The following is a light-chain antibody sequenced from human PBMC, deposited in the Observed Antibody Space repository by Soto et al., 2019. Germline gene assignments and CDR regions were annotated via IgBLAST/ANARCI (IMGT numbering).Light chain of an antibody. CDR3: CSYAGGYTFV. Sequence: QSALTQPRSVSGSPGQSVTISCTGTSNDVGDYDYVSWYQQYPGKAPKLIIYDVNKRPSGVLDRCSGSKSGNTASLTISALQAEDEADYYCCSYAGGYTFVFGTGTKLTVL. CDR1: SNDVGDYDY. CDR2: DVN. V-gene: IGLV2-11*01. J-gene: IGLJ1*01.